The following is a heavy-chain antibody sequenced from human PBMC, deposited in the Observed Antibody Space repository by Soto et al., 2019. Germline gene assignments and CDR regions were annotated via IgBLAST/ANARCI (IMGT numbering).Heavy chain of an antibody. CDR3: ARSHTEWPSNNWFDP. J-gene: IGHJ5*02. CDR2: INPNSGGA. V-gene: IGHV1-2*02. Sequence: ASVKVSCKASGYTFTGYYMHWVRQAPGQGLEWMGWINPNSGGANYAQKFQGRVTMTRDTSISTAYMELSRLRSDDTAVYYCARSHTEWPSNNWFDPWGQGTLVPVSS. D-gene: IGHD3-3*01. CDR1: GYTFTGYY.